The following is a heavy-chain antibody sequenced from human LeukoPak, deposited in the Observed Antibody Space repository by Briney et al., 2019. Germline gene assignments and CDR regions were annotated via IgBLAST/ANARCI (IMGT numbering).Heavy chain of an antibody. CDR3: ARAHDLYDSSGYYLYYFDY. Sequence: ASVKVSCKASGYTFTTYAMHWVRQAPGQRLEWMGWINAGNGNTKYSQKFQARVTITRDTSASTAYMELSSMRSEDTAVYYCARAHDLYDSSGYYLYYFDYWGQGTLVTVSS. V-gene: IGHV1-3*01. D-gene: IGHD3-22*01. J-gene: IGHJ4*02. CDR1: GYTFTTYA. CDR2: INAGNGNT.